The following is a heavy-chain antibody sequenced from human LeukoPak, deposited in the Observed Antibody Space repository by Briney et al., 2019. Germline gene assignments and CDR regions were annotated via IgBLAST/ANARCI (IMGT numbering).Heavy chain of an antibody. J-gene: IGHJ4*02. CDR2: IWYDGSNK. V-gene: IGHV3-33*01. CDR3: ASTSGWYEPIDY. CDR1: GFTFSSYG. Sequence: TGRSLRLSSAASGFTFSSYGMHWVRQAPGKGLEWVAVIWYDGSNKYYADSVKGRFTISRDNSKNTLYLQMNSLRAEDTAVYYCASTSGWYEPIDYWGQGTLVTVSS. D-gene: IGHD6-19*01.